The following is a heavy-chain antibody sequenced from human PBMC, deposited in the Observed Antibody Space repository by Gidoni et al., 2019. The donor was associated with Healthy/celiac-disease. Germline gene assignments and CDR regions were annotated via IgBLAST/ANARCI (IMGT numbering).Heavy chain of an antibody. CDR1: GGSFSGYY. V-gene: IGHV4-34*01. J-gene: IGHJ4*02. CDR2: INHSGST. CDR3: ARGRNYYDSSGYSERDFDY. D-gene: IGHD3-22*01. Sequence: QVQLQQWGAGLLKPSETLSLTCAVYGGSFSGYYWSWIRQPPGKGLEWIGEINHSGSTNYNPSLKSRVTISVDTSKNQFSLKLSSVTAADTAVYYCARGRNYYDSSGYSERDFDYWGQGTLVTVSS.